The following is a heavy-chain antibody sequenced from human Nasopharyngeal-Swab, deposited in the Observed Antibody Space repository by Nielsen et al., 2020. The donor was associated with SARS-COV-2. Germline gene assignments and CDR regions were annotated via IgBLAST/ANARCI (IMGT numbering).Heavy chain of an antibody. CDR1: GFTFSDYY. V-gene: IGHV3-11*06. J-gene: IGHJ6*02. CDR3: ARGGGSSGWYGAYYYYGVDV. Sequence: GESLKISCAASGFTFSDYYMSWIRQAPGKGLEWVSYISSSSSYTNYADSVKGRFTISRDNAKNSLYLQMNSLRAEDTAVYYCARGGGSSGWYGAYYYYGVDVWGQGTTVTVSS. CDR2: ISSSSSYT. D-gene: IGHD6-19*01.